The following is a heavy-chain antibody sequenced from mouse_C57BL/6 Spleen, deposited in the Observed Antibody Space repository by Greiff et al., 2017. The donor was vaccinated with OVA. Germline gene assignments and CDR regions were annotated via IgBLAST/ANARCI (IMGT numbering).Heavy chain of an antibody. CDR1: GFTFSSYA. CDR2: ISDGGSYT. J-gene: IGHJ4*01. CDR3: ARGATVVDAMDY. D-gene: IGHD1-1*01. V-gene: IGHV5-4*03. Sequence: EVKLVESGGGLVKPGGSLKLSCAASGFTFSSYAMSWVRQTPEKRLEWVATISDGGSYTYYPDNVKGRFPISRDNAKNNLYLQMSHLKPEDTAMYYCARGATVVDAMDYWGQGTSVTVSS.